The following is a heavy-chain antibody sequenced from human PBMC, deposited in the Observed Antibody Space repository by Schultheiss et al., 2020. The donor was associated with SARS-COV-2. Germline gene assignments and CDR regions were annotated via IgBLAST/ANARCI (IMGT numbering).Heavy chain of an antibody. CDR3: ARYCSSTSCYYAFDI. J-gene: IGHJ3*02. D-gene: IGHD2-2*01. CDR2: INPNSGGT. V-gene: IGHV1-2*02. CDR1: GYTFSGYY. Sequence: ASVKVSCKASGYTFSGYYIHWVRQAPGQGLEWMGWINPNSGGTNYAQKFQGRVTMTRDTSISTAYMELSRLRSDDTAVYYCARYCSSTSCYYAFDIWGQGTMVTVSS.